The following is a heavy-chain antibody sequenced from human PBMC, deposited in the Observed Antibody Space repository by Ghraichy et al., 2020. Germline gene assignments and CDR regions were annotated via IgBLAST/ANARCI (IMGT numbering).Heavy chain of an antibody. Sequence: SQTLSLTFTVSGGSITSGDYYWTWIRQPPGKGLEYIGYTYYSGNTHYSPSLQSRVSISVDTSKNQFSLKVDSVTAADTAVYYCVRQVSAATRTHFDLWGQGTLVTVSS. V-gene: IGHV4-30-4*01. J-gene: IGHJ4*02. CDR2: TYYSGNT. D-gene: IGHD2-15*01. CDR3: VRQVSAATRTHFDL. CDR1: GGSITSGDYY.